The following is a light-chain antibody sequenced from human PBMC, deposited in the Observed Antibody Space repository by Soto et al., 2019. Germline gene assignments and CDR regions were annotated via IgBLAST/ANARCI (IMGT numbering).Light chain of an antibody. CDR1: QSVNKY. V-gene: IGKV3-11*01. Sequence: IVLTKSPATLSLPPGERATLSCRASQSVNKYLAWFQQKLGQPPRLLIYDTSNRATGIPPRFSGSGSGTDFTLIISSLEPEDFAVYYCQQRFNWPWTFGQGTKVDIK. CDR2: DTS. CDR3: QQRFNWPWT. J-gene: IGKJ1*01.